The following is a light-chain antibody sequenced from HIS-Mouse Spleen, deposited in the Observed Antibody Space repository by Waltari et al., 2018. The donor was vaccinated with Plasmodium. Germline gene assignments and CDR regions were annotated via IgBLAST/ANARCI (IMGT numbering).Light chain of an antibody. V-gene: IGLV3-10*01. CDR2: EDS. Sequence: SYELTQPPSVSVSPGQTARITCSGDALPHTYSYWYQQNSGQAPVLVIYEDSKRPSGIPERFSGSSSGTMATLTISGAQVEDEADYYCYSTDSSGNHRVFGGGTKLTVL. CDR3: YSTDSSGNHRV. J-gene: IGLJ3*02. CDR1: ALPHTY.